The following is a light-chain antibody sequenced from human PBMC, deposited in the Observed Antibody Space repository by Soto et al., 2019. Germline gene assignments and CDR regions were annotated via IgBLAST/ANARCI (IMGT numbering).Light chain of an antibody. CDR3: QHYADLPLT. J-gene: IGKJ4*01. CDR1: QDISNS. V-gene: IGKV1-33*01. CDR2: DAS. Sequence: DIQMTQSPSSLSASVGDRVTITCHASQDISNSINWYQQKPGKAPRLLIFDASSVEAGVPSRFSGGGSGTYFTFTINSLQPEDVGAYFCQHYADLPLTFGGGTKVAIK.